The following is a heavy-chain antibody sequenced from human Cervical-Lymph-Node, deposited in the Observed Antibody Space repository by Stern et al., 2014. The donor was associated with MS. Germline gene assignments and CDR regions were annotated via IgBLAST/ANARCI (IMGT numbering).Heavy chain of an antibody. CDR3: ARGKTGDPNFDY. D-gene: IGHD7-27*01. CDR1: GGTFSTYV. CDR2: LIPIFGAA. J-gene: IGHJ4*02. Sequence: QVQLVQSGAEVKKPASSVKVSCKASGGTFSTYVISWVRQAPGQGLEWMGGLIPIFGAANYAQKFQGRVTIIADESTSTAYLELSSLRAEDTAVYYCARGKTGDPNFDYWGQGTLVTVSS. V-gene: IGHV1-69*01.